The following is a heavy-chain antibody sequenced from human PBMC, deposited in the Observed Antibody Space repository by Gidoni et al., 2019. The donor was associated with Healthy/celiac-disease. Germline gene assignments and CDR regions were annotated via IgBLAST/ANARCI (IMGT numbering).Heavy chain of an antibody. D-gene: IGHD3-10*01. J-gene: IGHJ6*02. CDR1: GGSISSYY. V-gene: IGHV4-4*07. CDR2: IYTSGST. CDR3: ARDDIRLWFGELYPYYYYYGMDV. Sequence: QVQLQESGPGLVKPSETLSLTCTVSGGSISSYYWSWIRQPAGKGLEWIGRIYTSGSTNYNPSLKSRVTMSVDTSKNQFSLKLSSVTAADTAVYYCARDDIRLWFGELYPYYYYYGMDVWGQGTTVTVSS.